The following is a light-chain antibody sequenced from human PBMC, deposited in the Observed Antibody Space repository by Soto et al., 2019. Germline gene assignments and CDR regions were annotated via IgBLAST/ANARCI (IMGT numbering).Light chain of an antibody. CDR2: GAS. CDR3: QQYGSSGT. CDR1: HSVSSY. Sequence: EVVLTQSPAALSLSPREIATLCCRATHSVSSYLAWYQQKPGQAPRLLIYGASNRATGIPDRFSGSGSGTDFTLTISRLEPEDFAVYYCQQYGSSGTFGQGTKVDVK. V-gene: IGKV3-20*01. J-gene: IGKJ1*01.